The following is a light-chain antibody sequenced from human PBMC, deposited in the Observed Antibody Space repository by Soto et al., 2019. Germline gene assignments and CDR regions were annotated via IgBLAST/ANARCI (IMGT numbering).Light chain of an antibody. V-gene: IGLV1-40*01. CDR3: QSYDSSLSAYV. Sequence: QPVLTQPPSVSGAPGQRVTISCTGSSSNLGADYDVHWYQLLPGTAPKLLIYGNINRPSGVPDRFSGSKSATSASLAITGLQAEDEADYYCQSYDSSLSAYVFGAGTKLTVL. J-gene: IGLJ1*01. CDR2: GNI. CDR1: SSNLGADYD.